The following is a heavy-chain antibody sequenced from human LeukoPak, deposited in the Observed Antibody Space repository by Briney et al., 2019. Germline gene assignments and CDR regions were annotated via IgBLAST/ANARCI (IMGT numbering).Heavy chain of an antibody. J-gene: IGHJ6*03. CDR3: ARDSDSSSWPYYYYYYYMDV. CDR2: ISSSGSTI. CDR1: GFTFSSYE. D-gene: IGHD6-13*01. Sequence: GGSLRLSCAASGFTFSSYEMNWVRQAPGKGLEWVSYISSSGSTIYYADSVKGRFTISRDNAKNSLYLQMNSLRAEDTAVYYCARDSDSSSWPYYYYYYYMDVWGKGTTVTISS. V-gene: IGHV3-48*03.